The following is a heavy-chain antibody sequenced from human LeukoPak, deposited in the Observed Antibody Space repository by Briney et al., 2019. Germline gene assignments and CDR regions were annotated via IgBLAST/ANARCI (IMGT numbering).Heavy chain of an antibody. D-gene: IGHD2-21*02. CDR2: INFDTGYT. CDR1: RYTLIGYY. V-gene: IGHV1-2*02. CDR3: ARGPYCGDDCYSRPFFDC. Sequence: GAVQDSCLACRYTLIGYYIHWVRPAPGPGVEWMGCINFDTGYTTTAQTFHGRVTLTGDTSITTTYMEVNTLTPDDTAVCYCARGPYCGDDCYSRPFFDCWGQGTLVTVSS. J-gene: IGHJ4*02.